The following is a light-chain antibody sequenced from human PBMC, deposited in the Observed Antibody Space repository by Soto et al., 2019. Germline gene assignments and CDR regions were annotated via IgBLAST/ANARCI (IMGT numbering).Light chain of an antibody. CDR3: QQYFNIPLT. CDR1: QTVLHSLNKKNY. CDR2: WAS. V-gene: IGKV4-1*01. J-gene: IGKJ4*01. Sequence: DIVMTQSPDSLAVSLGERATINCKSSQTVLHSLNKKNYLAWYQQRPGQPPKLVISWASTRESGVPDRFSGSGSGPHIPLTISSLQPEDGAFYSCQQYFNIPLTFGGGPKGEI.